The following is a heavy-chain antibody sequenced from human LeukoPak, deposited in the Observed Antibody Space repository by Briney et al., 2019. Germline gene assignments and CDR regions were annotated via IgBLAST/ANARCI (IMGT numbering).Heavy chain of an antibody. CDR1: GYTFTSYY. D-gene: IGHD1-26*01. J-gene: IGHJ6*03. CDR2: INPSGGST. CDR3: ARAGSGSSSHYYYYMDV. V-gene: IGHV1-46*01. Sequence: ASVKVSCKASGYTFTSYYMHWVRQAPGQGLEWMGIINPSGGSTSYAQKFQGRVTMTRDMSTSTVYMELSSLRSEDTAVYYCARAGSGSSSHYYYYMDVWGKGTTVTVSS.